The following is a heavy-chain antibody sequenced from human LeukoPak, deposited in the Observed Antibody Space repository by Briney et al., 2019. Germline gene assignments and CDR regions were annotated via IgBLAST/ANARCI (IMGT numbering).Heavy chain of an antibody. CDR1: GGSISSYY. Sequence: SETLSLTCTVSGGSISSYYWSWIRHPPGKGLEWIGYIYYSGSTNYNPSLKSRVTISVDTSKNQFSLKLSSVTAADTAVYYCARAEWESRGFDYWGQGTLVTVSS. J-gene: IGHJ4*02. D-gene: IGHD1-26*01. CDR2: IYYSGST. CDR3: ARAEWESRGFDY. V-gene: IGHV4-59*01.